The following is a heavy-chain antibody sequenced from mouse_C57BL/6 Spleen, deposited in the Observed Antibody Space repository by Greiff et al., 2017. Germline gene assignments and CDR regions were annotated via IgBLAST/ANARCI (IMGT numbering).Heavy chain of an antibody. D-gene: IGHD2-2*01. Sequence: EVQRVESGGGLVKPGGSLKLSCAASGFTFSSYTMSWVRQTPEKRLEWVATISGGGGNTYYPDSVKGRFTISRDNAKNTLYLQMSSLRSEDTALYYCARGGYDGVDFDYWGHGTTRTVSS. CDR1: GFTFSSYT. CDR3: ARGGYDGVDFDY. CDR2: ISGGGGNT. J-gene: IGHJ2*01. V-gene: IGHV5-9*01.